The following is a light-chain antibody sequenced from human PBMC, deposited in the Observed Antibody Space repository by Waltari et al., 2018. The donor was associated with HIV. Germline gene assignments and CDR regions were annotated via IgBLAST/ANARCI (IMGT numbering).Light chain of an antibody. J-gene: IGKJ1*01. CDR1: QSVSSN. V-gene: IGKV3-15*01. Sequence: EIVMTQSPATLSVSPGERATLSCRASQSVSSNLAWYQQKPGQAPRLLIYGASTRATGIPARFSGSGSGTDFTLTISSLQSEDFVVYYCQQYNNWPPRSFGQGTKVEIK. CDR3: QQYNNWPPRS. CDR2: GAS.